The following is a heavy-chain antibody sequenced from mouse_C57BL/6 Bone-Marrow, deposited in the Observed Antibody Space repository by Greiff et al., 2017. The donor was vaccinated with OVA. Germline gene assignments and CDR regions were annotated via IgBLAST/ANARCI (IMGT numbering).Heavy chain of an antibody. CDR2: IWSGGST. CDR3: ARLSAWFAY. V-gene: IGHV2-2*01. CDR1: GFSLTSYG. Sequence: VQLVESGPGLVQPSQSLSITCTVSGFSLTSYGVHWVRQSPGKGLEWLGVIWSGGSTDYNAAFISRLSISKDNSKSQVFFKMNSLQADDTAIYYCARLSAWFAYWGQGTLVTVSA. J-gene: IGHJ3*01.